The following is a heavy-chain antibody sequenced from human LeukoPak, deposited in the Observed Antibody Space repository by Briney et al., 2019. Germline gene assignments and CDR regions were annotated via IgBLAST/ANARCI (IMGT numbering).Heavy chain of an antibody. CDR1: GDSVSSNSAT. CDR2: TYFRSKWFY. CDR3: ARVHTGTVTTFDY. D-gene: IGHD4-17*01. J-gene: IGHJ4*02. V-gene: IGHV6-1*01. Sequence: SQTLSLTCAISGDSVSSNSATWNWIRQSPSRGLEWLGRTYFRSKWFYDYAVSVKSRVAFNPDTSKNQFSLQLNSVTPEDTAVYYCARVHTGTVTTFDYWGQGTLVTVSS.